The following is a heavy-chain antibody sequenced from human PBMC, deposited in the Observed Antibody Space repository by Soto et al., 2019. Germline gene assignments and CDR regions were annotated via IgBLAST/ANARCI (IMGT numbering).Heavy chain of an antibody. D-gene: IGHD6-13*01. CDR2: ISGSGGST. CDR1: GFTFSSYA. Sequence: EVQLLESGGGLVQPGGSLRLSCAASGFTFSSYAMSWVRQAPGKGLEWVSAISGSGGSTYYADSVKGRFTISRDNSKNTLYLKMNSLRAEDTAVYYCAKDLLGRNSSSCPWCGYWGQGTLVTVSS. V-gene: IGHV3-23*01. J-gene: IGHJ4*02. CDR3: AKDLLGRNSSSCPWCGY.